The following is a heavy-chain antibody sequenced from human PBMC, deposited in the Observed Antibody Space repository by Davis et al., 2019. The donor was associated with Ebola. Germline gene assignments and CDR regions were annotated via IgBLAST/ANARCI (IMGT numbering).Heavy chain of an antibody. D-gene: IGHD6-19*01. J-gene: IGHJ4*02. CDR3: AGAGYSSGWSFEY. Sequence: GESLKISCAASGFTFSSYAMSWVRQAPGKGLEWVSGISGVGGSAYYADSVKGRFTISRDNSKKTLYLQMNSLRAEDTAVYYCAGAGYSSGWSFEYWGQGALVVVSS. CDR1: GFTFSSYA. CDR2: ISGVGGSA. V-gene: IGHV3-23*01.